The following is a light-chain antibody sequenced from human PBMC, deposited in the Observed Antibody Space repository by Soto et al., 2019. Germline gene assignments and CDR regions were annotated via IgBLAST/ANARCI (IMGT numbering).Light chain of an antibody. CDR1: QSISSF. J-gene: IGKJ2*01. Sequence: DIQVTQSPVSLSASLGCRFTISVFASQSISSFLNWYQHKPGKPPKVLMYAASNLQGGVPSRFSGSGSGTDFTLTISSLQPEDFAIYYCQQSYSTPYTFGQGTKVDI. CDR2: AAS. CDR3: QQSYSTPYT. V-gene: IGKV1-39*01.